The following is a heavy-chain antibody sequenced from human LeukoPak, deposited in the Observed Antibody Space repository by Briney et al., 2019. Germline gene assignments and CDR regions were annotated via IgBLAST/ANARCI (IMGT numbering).Heavy chain of an antibody. J-gene: IGHJ4*02. CDR1: GFTFSRYW. Sequence: GGSLRLSCAASGFTFSRYWMHWVRQAPGKGLVWVSRINHDGSAATYADSVEGRFTISRDNAKNTLYLQMNSLRAEDTAIYYCTRAEIAVAGPFDYWGQGTLDTVSS. D-gene: IGHD6-19*01. CDR3: TRAEIAVAGPFDY. V-gene: IGHV3-74*01. CDR2: INHDGSAA.